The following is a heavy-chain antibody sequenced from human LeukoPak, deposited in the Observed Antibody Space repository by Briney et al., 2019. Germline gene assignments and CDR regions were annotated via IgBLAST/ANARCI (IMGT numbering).Heavy chain of an antibody. J-gene: IGHJ4*02. Sequence: SETLSLTCTVSGGSISSYYWSWIRQPSGKGLEWIGFIYTSGSTNYNPSLKSRVTISVDTSKNQFSLKLSSVTAADTAVYYCARLSGGPRRAGNYYFDYWGQGTLVTVSS. CDR1: GGSISSYY. D-gene: IGHD1-14*01. CDR2: IYTSGST. V-gene: IGHV4-4*09. CDR3: ARLSGGPRRAGNYYFDY.